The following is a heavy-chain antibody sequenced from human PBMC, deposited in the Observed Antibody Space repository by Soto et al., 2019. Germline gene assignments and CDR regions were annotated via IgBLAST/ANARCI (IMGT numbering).Heavy chain of an antibody. V-gene: IGHV3-21*01. CDR1: GLTLSSYH. CDR2: ISSSGDFI. J-gene: IGHJ4*02. D-gene: IGHD1-1*01. Sequence: GGSLRLSCTASGLTLSSYHMNWVRQAPGRGLEWVSSISSSGDFIYYADSVKGRFSTSRDNAKGSLYLQMNSLRAEDTAVYYCAGTDNTNKFDYWGQGTLVTVSS. CDR3: AGTDNTNKFDY.